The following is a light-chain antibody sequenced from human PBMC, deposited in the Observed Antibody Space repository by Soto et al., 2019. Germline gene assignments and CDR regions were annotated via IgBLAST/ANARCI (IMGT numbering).Light chain of an antibody. J-gene: IGLJ2*01. Sequence: QSALTQPASVSGSPGQSITISCTGTSSDVGGYKYVSWYQQHPGKVPKLMIYEVSDRPSGVSNRFSGSKSGNTASLTISGLRAEDEADYYCSSYTSSSTLIFGGGTQLTVL. CDR3: SSYTSSSTLI. CDR2: EVS. CDR1: SSDVGGYKY. V-gene: IGLV2-14*01.